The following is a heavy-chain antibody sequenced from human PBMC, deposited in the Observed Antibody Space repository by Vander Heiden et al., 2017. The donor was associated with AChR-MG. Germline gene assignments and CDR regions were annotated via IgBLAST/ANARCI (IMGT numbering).Heavy chain of an antibody. D-gene: IGHD3-22*01. J-gene: IGHJ4*02. CDR1: GFTFSSYG. CDR3: ARGRVVVTN. CDR2: IKQDGSEK. Sequence: EVQLVESGGGLVQPGGSLRLSCAASGFTFSSYGMSWVRQAPGKGLEWVANIKQDGSEKYYVDSVKGRFTISRDNAKNSLYLQMNSLRAEDTAVYYCARGRVVVTNWGQGTLVTVSS. V-gene: IGHV3-7*01.